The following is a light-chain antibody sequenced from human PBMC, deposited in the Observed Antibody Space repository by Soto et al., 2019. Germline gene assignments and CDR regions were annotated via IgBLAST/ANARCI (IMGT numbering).Light chain of an antibody. Sequence: QSALTQPRSVSGSPGQSVTISCTGTTSDVGGYNYVSWYQQHPGKAPKLIICDVNKRPSGVPDRFSGSKSGNTASLTISGLQAEDETDYYCCSYAGSYSIFGGGTKLTVL. CDR3: CSYAGSYSI. CDR1: TSDVGGYNY. V-gene: IGLV2-11*01. CDR2: DVN. J-gene: IGLJ2*01.